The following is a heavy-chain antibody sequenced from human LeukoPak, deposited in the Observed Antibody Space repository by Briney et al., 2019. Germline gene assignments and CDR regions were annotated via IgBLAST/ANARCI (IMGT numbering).Heavy chain of an antibody. V-gene: IGHV3-48*03. CDR3: AREGHFDCSGGSCYSHYFDY. CDR2: ISGSGDLI. CDR1: GFIFSKYE. Sequence: GGSLRLSCAASGFIFSKYEMNWVRQAPGKGLEWLSYISGSGDLIYDADSVKGRFTISRDNAKNSLYLQMNSLRAEDAAVYYCAREGHFDCSGGSCYSHYFDYWGQGTLVTVSS. D-gene: IGHD2-15*01. J-gene: IGHJ4*02.